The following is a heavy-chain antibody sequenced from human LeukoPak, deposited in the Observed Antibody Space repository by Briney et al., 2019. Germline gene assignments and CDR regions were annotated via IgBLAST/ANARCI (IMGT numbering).Heavy chain of an antibody. CDR2: IFSSGIT. CDR3: ARDTQRITARGRKFYGMDV. CDR1: GGSINGDY. V-gene: IGHV4-59*01. D-gene: IGHD2-2*01. Sequence: SETLSLTCTVSGGSINGDYWSWIRPPRKRREWSGCIFSSGITNYNPSLKSRVTMSVDASKNQFSLKLTSVTAADTAVYYCARDTQRITARGRKFYGMDVWGQETTVTVSS. J-gene: IGHJ6*02.